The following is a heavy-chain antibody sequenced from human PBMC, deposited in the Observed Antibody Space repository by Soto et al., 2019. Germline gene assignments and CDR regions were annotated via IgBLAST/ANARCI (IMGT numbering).Heavy chain of an antibody. V-gene: IGHV1-24*01. CDR3: ATLSPGIRYFGWCY. D-gene: IGHD3-9*01. Sequence: ASVKVSCKVSGYPLSELSMHWVRQAPGKGLEWMGGFDPEDGETLYAQKFQGRVTMTEDTSTDTAYMELSSLRSEDTAFYYCATLSPGIRYFGWCYWGQGSLVTVSS. CDR2: FDPEDGET. J-gene: IGHJ4*02. CDR1: GYPLSELS.